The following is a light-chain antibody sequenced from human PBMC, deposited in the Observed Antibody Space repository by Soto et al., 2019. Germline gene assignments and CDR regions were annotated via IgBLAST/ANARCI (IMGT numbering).Light chain of an antibody. CDR1: QGISNW. CDR2: GAS. Sequence: DIQMTQSPSSVSASVGERVTVTCRASQGISNWLAWYQQKAGRAPKLLISGASNLQSGVPSRFSGSRSGTDFNLTISSLQPVDFATYYWQQANRFPITFGQGTRLEIK. J-gene: IGKJ5*01. CDR3: QQANRFPIT. V-gene: IGKV1-12*01.